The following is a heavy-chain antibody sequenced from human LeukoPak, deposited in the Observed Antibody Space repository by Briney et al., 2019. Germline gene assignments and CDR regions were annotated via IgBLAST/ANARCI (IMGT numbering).Heavy chain of an antibody. Sequence: QTGGSLRLSCAASGFIVSSNYMSWVRQAPGKGLEWVSIIYSGGSTYYADSVKGRFTISRDNSKNTLYLQMNSLRAEDTAVYYCARGHNYDVLTGPSPDYWGQGTLVTVSS. J-gene: IGHJ4*02. CDR1: GFIVSSNY. V-gene: IGHV3-53*01. D-gene: IGHD3-9*01. CDR3: ARGHNYDVLTGPSPDY. CDR2: IYSGGST.